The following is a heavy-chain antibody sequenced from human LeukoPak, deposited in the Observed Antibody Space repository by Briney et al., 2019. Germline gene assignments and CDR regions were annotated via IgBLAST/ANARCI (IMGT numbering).Heavy chain of an antibody. V-gene: IGHV3-49*03. J-gene: IGHJ5*02. CDR3: TRDWDYGENWFDP. Sequence: GGSLRLSCTASGFTFGDYAMSWFRQAPGKGLELVGFIRSKAYGGTTEYAASVKGRFTISRDDSKSIAYLQMNSLRTEHTAVYYCTRDWDYGENWFDPWGPGTLVTVSS. CDR1: GFTFGDYA. D-gene: IGHD4-17*01. CDR2: IRSKAYGGTT.